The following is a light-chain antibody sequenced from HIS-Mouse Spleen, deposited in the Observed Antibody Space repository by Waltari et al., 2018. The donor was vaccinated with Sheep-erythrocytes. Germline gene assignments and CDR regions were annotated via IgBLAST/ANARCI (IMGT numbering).Light chain of an antibody. J-gene: IGLJ3*02. CDR1: SRYFVGYNY. CDR2: DVS. Sequence: QSALTQPRSVSGSPGQSVTISCTGTSRYFVGYNYVSWYQQHPGKAPKLLSYDVSKRPSGVPDRFSGSKSGNTASLTISGLQAEDEADYYCCSYAGSYTFWVFGGGTKLTVL. CDR3: CSYAGSYTFWV. V-gene: IGLV2-11*01.